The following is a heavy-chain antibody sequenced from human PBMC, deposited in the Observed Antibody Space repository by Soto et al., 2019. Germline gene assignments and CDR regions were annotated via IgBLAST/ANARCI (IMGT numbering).Heavy chain of an antibody. V-gene: IGHV1-69*01. CDR2: IIPIFGTA. J-gene: IGHJ6*02. CDR1: GGTFSSYA. CDR3: ARETQQLASDYYYYGMDV. D-gene: IGHD6-13*01. Sequence: SPVKVSSKASGGTFSSYAISWVRQAPGQGLEWMGGIIPIFGTANYAQKFQGRVTITADESTSTAYMELSSLRSEDTAVYYCARETQQLASDYYYYGMDVWGQGTTVTVSS.